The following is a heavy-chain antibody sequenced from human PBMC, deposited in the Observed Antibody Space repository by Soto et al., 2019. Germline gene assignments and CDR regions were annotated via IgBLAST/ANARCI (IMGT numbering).Heavy chain of an antibody. CDR3: ARGSGYTYSSGWYYFDY. D-gene: IGHD6-19*01. J-gene: IGHJ4*02. V-gene: IGHV4-4*02. CDR1: GGSISSSNW. Sequence: QVQLQESGPGLVKPSGTLSLTCAVSGGSISSSNWWSWVRQPPGKGLEWIGEIYHSGSTNYNPSPKSRVTLSVDKSKNQFALKLSSVTAADTAVYYCARGSGYTYSSGWYYFDYWGQGTLVTVSS. CDR2: IYHSGST.